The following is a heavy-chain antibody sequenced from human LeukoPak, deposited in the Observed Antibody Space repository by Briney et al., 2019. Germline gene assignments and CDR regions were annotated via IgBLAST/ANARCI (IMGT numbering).Heavy chain of an antibody. CDR2: ISSNGGST. Sequence: GGSLRLSCAASGFTFSSYAIHWVRQAPGKGLEYVSAISSNGGSTYYANSVKGRFTISRDNSKNTLYLQMGSLRAEGMAVYYCARPGNAISYGAYYFDYWGQGTLVTVSS. CDR3: ARPGNAISYGAYYFDY. V-gene: IGHV3-64*01. J-gene: IGHJ4*02. CDR1: GFTFSSYA. D-gene: IGHD3-16*01.